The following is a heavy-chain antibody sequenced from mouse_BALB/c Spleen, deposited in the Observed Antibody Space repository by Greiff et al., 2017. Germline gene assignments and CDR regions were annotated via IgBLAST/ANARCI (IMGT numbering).Heavy chain of an antibody. V-gene: IGHV3-2*02. CDR3: ARGTGTGFAY. J-gene: IGHJ3*01. CDR2: ISYSGST. CDR1: GYSITSDYA. Sequence: DVQLVESGPGLVKPSQSLSLTCTVTGYSITSDYAWNWIRQFPGNKLEWMGYISYSGSTSYNPSLKSRISITRDTSKNQFFLQLNSVTTEDTATYYCARGTGTGFAYWGQGTLVTVSA. D-gene: IGHD4-1*01.